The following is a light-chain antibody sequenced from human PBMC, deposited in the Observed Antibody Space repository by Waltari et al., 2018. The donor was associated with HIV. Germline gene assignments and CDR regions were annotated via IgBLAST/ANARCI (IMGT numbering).Light chain of an antibody. CDR1: SSNIGAGYD. CDR3: QSYDSSLSGSV. J-gene: IGLJ2*01. Sequence: QSVLTQPPSVSGAPGQRVTISCTGSSSNIGAGYDVHWYQQLPGTAPKLLIYGNSNQPSGVPDRFSGSKSGTSASLAITGLQAEDEADYYCQSYDSSLSGSVFGGGTKLTV. CDR2: GNS. V-gene: IGLV1-40*01.